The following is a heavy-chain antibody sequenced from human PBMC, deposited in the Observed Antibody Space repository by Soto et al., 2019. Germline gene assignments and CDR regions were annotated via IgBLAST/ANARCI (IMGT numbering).Heavy chain of an antibody. CDR3: ARKGKEGYSYGYWDDLYYYYYYMDV. CDR1: GFTFSSYW. Sequence: GGSLRLSCAASGFTFSSYWMSWVRQAPGKGLEWVANIKQDGSEKYYVDSVKGRFTISRDNAKNSLYLQMNSLRAEDTAVYYCARKGKEGYSYGYWDDLYYYYYYMDVWGKGTTVTVSS. V-gene: IGHV3-7*01. D-gene: IGHD5-18*01. CDR2: IKQDGSEK. J-gene: IGHJ6*03.